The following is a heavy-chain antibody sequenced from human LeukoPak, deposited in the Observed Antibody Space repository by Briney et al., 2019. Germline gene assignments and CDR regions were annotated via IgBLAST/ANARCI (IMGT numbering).Heavy chain of an antibody. D-gene: IGHD4-17*01. Sequence: SGPTLVKPTLTLTLTCTSAGFSLRTSGVGVGWIRQPPGKALESLRIISWDDAKRYNTSPQRRPIFTKETSKNQAVLTMTNMDPVDTATYYCAHVYGDYGTSLDYWGQGTLVTVSS. V-gene: IGHV2-5*02. CDR3: AHVYGDYGTSLDY. CDR2: ISWDDAK. CDR1: GFSLRTSGVG. J-gene: IGHJ4*02.